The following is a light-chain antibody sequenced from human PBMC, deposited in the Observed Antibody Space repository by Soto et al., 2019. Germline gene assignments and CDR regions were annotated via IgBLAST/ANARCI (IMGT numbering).Light chain of an antibody. Sequence: QSALTQPPSASGSPGQSVTISCTGTSSDVGGYNFVSWYQQHPGKAPKLMISEVSKRPSGVPDRFSGSKSGNTASLTVSGLQAEDEAAYYCTSYGGSNSPVVFGGGTQLTVL. CDR3: TSYGGSNSPVV. CDR2: EVS. V-gene: IGLV2-8*01. CDR1: SSDVGGYNF. J-gene: IGLJ2*01.